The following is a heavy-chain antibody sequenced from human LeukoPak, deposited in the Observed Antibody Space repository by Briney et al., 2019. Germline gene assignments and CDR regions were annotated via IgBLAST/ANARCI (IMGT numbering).Heavy chain of an antibody. CDR1: GGSISSSSYY. CDR3: ARENRKDTTDYYYYYMDV. CDR2: IYYSGST. Sequence: PSETLSLTCTVSGGSISSSSYYWGWIRQPPGKGLKWIGSIYYSGSTYYNPSLKSRVTISVDTSKNQFSLKLSSVTAADTAVYYCARENRKDTTDYYYYYMDVWGKGTTVTVSS. D-gene: IGHD2-15*01. V-gene: IGHV4-39*07. J-gene: IGHJ6*03.